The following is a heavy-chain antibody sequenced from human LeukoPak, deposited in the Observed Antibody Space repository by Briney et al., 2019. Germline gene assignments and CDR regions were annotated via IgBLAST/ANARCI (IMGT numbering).Heavy chain of an antibody. CDR3: ASGRSGTFSNY. CDR2: INHSGST. CDR1: GGSFSGYY. V-gene: IGHV4-34*01. J-gene: IGHJ4*02. D-gene: IGHD3-10*01. Sequence: SETLSLTCAVYGGSFSGYYWSWIRQPPGKGLERIGEINHSGSTNYNPSLKSRVTISVDTSKNQFSLKLSSVTAADTAVYYCASGRSGTFSNYWGQGTLVTVSS.